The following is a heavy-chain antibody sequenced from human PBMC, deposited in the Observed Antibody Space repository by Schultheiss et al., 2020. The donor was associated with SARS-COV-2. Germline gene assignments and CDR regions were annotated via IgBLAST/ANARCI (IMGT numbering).Heavy chain of an antibody. CDR2: IYYSGST. CDR3: ARDRDGMDV. Sequence: SETLSLTCAVYGGSFSGYYWSWIRQPPGKGLEWIGYIYYSGSTNYNPSLKSRVTISVDTSKNQFSLKLSSVTAEDTAVYYCARDRDGMDVWGQGTTVTVSS. V-gene: IGHV4-59*12. J-gene: IGHJ6*02. D-gene: IGHD3-10*01. CDR1: GGSFSGYY.